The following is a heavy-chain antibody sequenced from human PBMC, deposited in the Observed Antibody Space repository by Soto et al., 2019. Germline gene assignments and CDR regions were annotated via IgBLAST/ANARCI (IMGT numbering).Heavy chain of an antibody. J-gene: IGHJ4*02. V-gene: IGHV1-18*01. D-gene: IGHD3-22*01. CDR1: GYTFTSYG. CDR2: ISAYNGNT. CDR3: ARDSVDYYDSSGLFY. Sequence: QVKLVQSGAEVKKPGASVKVSCKASGYTFTSYGISWVRQAPGQGLEWMGWISAYNGNTNYAQKLQGRVTMTTDTPTSTAYMELRSLRSDDTAVYYCARDSVDYYDSSGLFYWGQGTLVTVSS.